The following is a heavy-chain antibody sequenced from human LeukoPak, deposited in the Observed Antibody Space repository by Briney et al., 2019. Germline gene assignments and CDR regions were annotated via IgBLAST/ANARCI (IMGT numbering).Heavy chain of an antibody. J-gene: IGHJ4*02. Sequence: SVKVSCKASGGTFSSYAISWVRQAPGQGLEWMGGIIPIFGTANYAQKFQGRVTITADESTSTAYMELSSLRSEDTAVYYCARDHTAYYYDSSGLGYWGQGTLVTVSS. D-gene: IGHD3-22*01. CDR2: IIPIFGTA. CDR3: ARDHTAYYYDSSGLGY. CDR1: GGTFSSYA. V-gene: IGHV1-69*13.